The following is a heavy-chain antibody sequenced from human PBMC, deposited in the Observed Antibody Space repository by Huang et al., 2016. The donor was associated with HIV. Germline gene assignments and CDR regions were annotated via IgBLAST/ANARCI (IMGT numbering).Heavy chain of an antibody. D-gene: IGHD2-8*02. CDR2: MYSGGTT. CDR1: GFTVSTNY. V-gene: IGHV3-53*01. CDR3: AKEGDTGAALGY. J-gene: IGHJ4*02. Sequence: EVQLVESGGGLIQPGGSLRLSCAASGFTVSTNYMTWVRQAPGKGMEWVSLMYSGGTTYYADSVKGRFTISRDDSENTRYLHMTSLRAGDTAVYYCAKEGDTGAALGYWGQGTLVTVS.